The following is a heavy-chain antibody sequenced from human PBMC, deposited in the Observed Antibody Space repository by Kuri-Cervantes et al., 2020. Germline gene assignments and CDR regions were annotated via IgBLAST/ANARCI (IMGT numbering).Heavy chain of an antibody. CDR1: GGSITSHS. D-gene: IGHD2-2*03. J-gene: IGHJ4*02. CDR3: ARGPTGGYSFDY. Sequence: SETLSLTCTVSGGSITSHSWNWIRQPPGKGLEWIAYIYYSGSTNYNPSLKSRVTISVDTSKNQFSLKLNSMTPADTAVYYCARGPTGGYSFDYWGQGTLVTVSS. V-gene: IGHV4-59*11. CDR2: IYYSGST.